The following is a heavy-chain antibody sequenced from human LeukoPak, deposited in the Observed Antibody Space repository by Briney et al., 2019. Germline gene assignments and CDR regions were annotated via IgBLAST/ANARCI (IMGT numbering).Heavy chain of an antibody. CDR2: TSYDGSNT. V-gene: IGHV3-30*09. D-gene: IGHD5-12*01. Sequence: GKSLRLSCAASGFTFSSYVMHWVRQAPGKGLEWVAVTSYDGSNTYYADSAKGRLAMSRDNSKNTLYLQMSSPRSEDTAVYYCAREALTGYVRNGMDVWGQGTTVIVSS. J-gene: IGHJ6*02. CDR1: GFTFSSYV. CDR3: AREALTGYVRNGMDV.